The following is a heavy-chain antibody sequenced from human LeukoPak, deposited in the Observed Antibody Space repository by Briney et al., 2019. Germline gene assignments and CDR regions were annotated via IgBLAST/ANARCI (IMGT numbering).Heavy chain of an antibody. Sequence: GGSLRLSCAASGFTFSSYWMSWVRQAPGKGLEWVANIKQDGSEKYYVDSVKGRFTISRDNAKNSLYLQMNSLRAEDTAVYYCARDGDYYGSGSRFDYWGQGTLVTVSS. V-gene: IGHV3-7*03. CDR1: GFTFSSYW. D-gene: IGHD3-10*01. CDR3: ARDGDYYGSGSRFDY. CDR2: IKQDGSEK. J-gene: IGHJ4*02.